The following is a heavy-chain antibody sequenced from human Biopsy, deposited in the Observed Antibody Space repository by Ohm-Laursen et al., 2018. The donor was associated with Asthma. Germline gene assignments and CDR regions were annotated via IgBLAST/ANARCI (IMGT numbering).Heavy chain of an antibody. CDR2: LIPVLGTP. CDR1: GDSFSNYA. CDR3: ARGGSYSSRRYYFDY. J-gene: IGHJ4*02. V-gene: IGHV1-69*10. D-gene: IGHD1-26*01. Sequence: SVKVSCKASGDSFSNYAISWVRQAPGQGLEWMGGLIPVLGTPDHAQMFEGRVTITADKSTSTAYMELSSLRSEDTAVYYCARGGSYSSRRYYFDYWGQGTLVTVSS.